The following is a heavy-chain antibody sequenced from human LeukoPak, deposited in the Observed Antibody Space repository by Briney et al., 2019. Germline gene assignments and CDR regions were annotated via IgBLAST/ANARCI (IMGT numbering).Heavy chain of an antibody. CDR1: GYTFTGYY. CDR3: ARSYDFWSGPPFAP. V-gene: IGHV1-2*02. Sequence: ASVKVSCKASGYTFTGYYIRWVRQAPGQGLEWMGWINPNSGGTKYAQKFQGRVTLTRDTSISTAYMELSRLRCDDTAVYCCARSYDFWSGPPFAPWGQETLVTVSS. CDR2: INPNSGGT. J-gene: IGHJ5*02. D-gene: IGHD3-3*01.